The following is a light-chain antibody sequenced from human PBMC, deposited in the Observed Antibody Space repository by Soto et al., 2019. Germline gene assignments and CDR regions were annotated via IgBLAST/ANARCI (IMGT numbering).Light chain of an antibody. CDR1: QSVSSGH. CDR2: GAS. V-gene: IGKV3-20*01. CDR3: QQYGHSLWT. Sequence: IVLTKSPSSLTLSPGQRAALSCRASQSVSSGHLAWYQQKPGQAPRLLIYGASSRATGIPDRFSGSGSGTDFTLTISRLEPEDYAVYYCQQYGHSLWTFGQGTKVDIK. J-gene: IGKJ1*01.